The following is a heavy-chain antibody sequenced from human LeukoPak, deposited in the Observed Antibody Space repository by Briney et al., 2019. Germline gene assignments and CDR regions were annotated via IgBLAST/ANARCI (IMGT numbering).Heavy chain of an antibody. D-gene: IGHD6-19*01. J-gene: IGHJ4*02. CDR3: ASGDYSSGDYSNGWHLDF. V-gene: IGHV3-33*01. Sequence: GRSLRLSCAASGFTFSSYGMHRVRQAPGKGLEWVAVIWFDGSHKYYAESVKGRFTISRDNSKNTLYLRMNSLRAEDTALYYCASGDYSSGDYSNGWHLDFWGQGTLVTVSS. CDR2: IWFDGSHK. CDR1: GFTFSSYG.